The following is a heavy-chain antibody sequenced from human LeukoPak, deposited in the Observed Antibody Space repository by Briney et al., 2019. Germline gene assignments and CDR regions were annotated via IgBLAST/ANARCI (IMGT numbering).Heavy chain of an antibody. D-gene: IGHD6-13*01. CDR3: AKDQSIAAAAAGYFDY. J-gene: IGHJ4*02. CDR2: ISSSGSTI. V-gene: IGHV3-48*03. Sequence: GGSLRLSCAASGFTFSSYEMNWVRQAPGKGLEWVSYISSSGSTIYYADSVKGRFTISRDNYKDTLYMQMNSLRVEDTAVYYCAKDQSIAAAAAGYFDYWGQGTLVTVSS. CDR1: GFTFSSYE.